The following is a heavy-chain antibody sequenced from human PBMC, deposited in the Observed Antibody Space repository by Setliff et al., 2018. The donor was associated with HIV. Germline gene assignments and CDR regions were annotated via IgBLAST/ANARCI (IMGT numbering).Heavy chain of an antibody. CDR1: GFTFVNHD. CDR2: IGTAGDT. Sequence: GGSLRLSCAAYGFTFVNHDIAWVRKAPGKGLDWVSHIGTAGDTYYLDSVKGRFTISREDARNSGYLQMNSLRDDDTALYFCARTAYYRDSSGYYSVAFDMWGPGTMVTVSS. CDR3: ARTAYYRDSSGYYSVAFDM. D-gene: IGHD3-22*01. V-gene: IGHV3-13*01. J-gene: IGHJ3*02.